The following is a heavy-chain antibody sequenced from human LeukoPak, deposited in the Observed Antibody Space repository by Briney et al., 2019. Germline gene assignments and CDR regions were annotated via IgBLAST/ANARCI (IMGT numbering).Heavy chain of an antibody. CDR1: GLTLSSYE. Sequence: GGSLRLSCAASGLTLSSYEMNWVRQAPGKGLEWVSYISSSGSTIYYADSVKGRFTLSRDNAKNSLYLQMNSLRAEDTAVYYCARDSPYCSGGSCYYYGMDVWGQGTTVTVSS. CDR2: ISSSGSTI. D-gene: IGHD2-15*01. J-gene: IGHJ6*02. V-gene: IGHV3-48*03. CDR3: ARDSPYCSGGSCYYYGMDV.